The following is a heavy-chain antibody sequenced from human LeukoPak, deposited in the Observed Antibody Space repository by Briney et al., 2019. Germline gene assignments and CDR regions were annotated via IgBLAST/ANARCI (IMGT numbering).Heavy chain of an antibody. J-gene: IGHJ6*03. CDR3: AFSSYYLQGNYYYMDV. CDR1: GYTFTSYA. D-gene: IGHD1-26*01. V-gene: IGHV1-18*01. CDR2: ISGYNGST. Sequence: ASVKVSCKASGYTFTSYAMNWVRQAPGQGLEWMGWISGYNGSTNYAQNLQGRVTMTTDTSTSTVYMELRSLRSDDTAVYYCAFSSYYLQGNYYYMDVWGKGTTVTVSS.